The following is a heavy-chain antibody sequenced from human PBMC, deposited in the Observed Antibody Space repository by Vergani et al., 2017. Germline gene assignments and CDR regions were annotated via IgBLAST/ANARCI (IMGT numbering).Heavy chain of an antibody. V-gene: IGHV1-69*04. CDR1: GGLFSSYA. Sequence: QVQLVQSGAEVKKPGSSVKVSCKASGGLFSSYAISWVRQPPGQGLEWMGRIIPNLGIANYAQKFQGRVTITADKSTSTAYMELSSLRSEDTAVYYCAREDIVAKSHNWFDPWGQGTLVTVSS. J-gene: IGHJ5*02. CDR3: AREDIVAKSHNWFDP. D-gene: IGHD5-12*01. CDR2: IIPNLGIA.